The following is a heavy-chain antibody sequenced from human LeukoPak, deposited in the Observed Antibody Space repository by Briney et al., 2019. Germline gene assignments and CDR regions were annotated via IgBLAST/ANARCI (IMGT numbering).Heavy chain of an antibody. V-gene: IGHV3-21*01. CDR3: AREAYSSGWYDY. Sequence: GGSLRLSCAASGFTFSSYSMNWVRQAPGKGLEWVSSISSSSSYIYYADSVKGRFTISRDNAKNSLYLQMNSLRAEDAAVNYCAREAYSSGWYDYWGQGTLVTVSS. D-gene: IGHD6-19*01. J-gene: IGHJ4*02. CDR1: GFTFSSYS. CDR2: ISSSSSYI.